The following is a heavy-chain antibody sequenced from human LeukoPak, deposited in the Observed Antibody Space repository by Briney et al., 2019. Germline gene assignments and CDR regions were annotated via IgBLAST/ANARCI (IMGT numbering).Heavy chain of an antibody. CDR3: ARDGWLLPKEAFDY. D-gene: IGHD3-22*01. J-gene: IGHJ4*02. CDR2: ISWNSGSI. CDR1: GFTFDDYA. V-gene: IGHV3-9*01. Sequence: HTGGSLRLSCAAFGFTFDDYAMHWVRQAPGKGLEWVSGISWNSGSIGYADSVKGRFTISRDNAKNSLYLQMNSLRAEDTAVYYCARDGWLLPKEAFDYWGQGTLVTVSS.